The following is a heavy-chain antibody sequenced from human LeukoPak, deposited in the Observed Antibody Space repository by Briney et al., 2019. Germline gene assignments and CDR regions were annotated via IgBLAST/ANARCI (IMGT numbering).Heavy chain of an antibody. CDR1: GLTVSSNY. V-gene: IGHV3-53*05. D-gene: IGHD6-19*01. CDR2: LYSGGST. Sequence: GGSLRLSCAASGLTVSSNYMTWVRQAPGKGLEWVSVLYSGGSTYYADSVKGRFTISRDNSKNTLYLQMNSLRAEDTAVYYCAKQCGGSDWFDAFDIWGQGTMVTVSS. J-gene: IGHJ3*02. CDR3: AKQCGGSDWFDAFDI.